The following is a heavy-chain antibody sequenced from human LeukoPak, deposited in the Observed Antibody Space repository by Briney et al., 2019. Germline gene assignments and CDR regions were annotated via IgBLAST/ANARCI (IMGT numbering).Heavy chain of an antibody. CDR3: ARYQPYCTNGVGYTVHFYADY. CDR2: ISAYNGNT. Sequence: ASVKVSCKASGYTFTSYGISWVRQAPGQGLEGMGWISAYNGNTNYAQKLQGRVTMTTDTSTSTAYIDLRSLRSDDTAVYYCARYQPYCTNGVGYTVHFYADYWGQGTLVTVSS. CDR1: GYTFTSYG. D-gene: IGHD2-8*01. V-gene: IGHV1-18*01. J-gene: IGHJ4*02.